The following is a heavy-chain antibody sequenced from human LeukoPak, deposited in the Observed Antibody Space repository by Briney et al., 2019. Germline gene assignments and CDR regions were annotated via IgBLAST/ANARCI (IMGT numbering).Heavy chain of an antibody. J-gene: IGHJ3*02. CDR1: GGSISSYY. CDR3: ARDGFWSGYFLSRGDPDAFDI. Sequence: SETLSLTCTVSGGSISSYYWSWIRQPPGKGLEWIGYIYYSGSTNYNPSLKSRVTISADTSKNQFSLKLSSVTAADTAVYYCARDGFWSGYFLSRGDPDAFDIWGQGTMVTVSS. V-gene: IGHV4-59*01. D-gene: IGHD3-3*01. CDR2: IYYSGST.